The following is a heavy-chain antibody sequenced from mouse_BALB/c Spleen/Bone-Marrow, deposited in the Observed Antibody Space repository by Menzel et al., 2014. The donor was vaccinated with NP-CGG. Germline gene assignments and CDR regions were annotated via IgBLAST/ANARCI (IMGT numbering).Heavy chain of an antibody. Sequence: VQLKESGAELVKPGASVKLSCTASGFNIKDTYMHWVKQRPEQGLEWIGRIDLANGNTKYDPKFQGKATITADTSSNTAYLQLSSLTSEDTAVYYCASYYYGSSLFAYWGQGTLVTVSA. D-gene: IGHD1-1*01. CDR2: IDLANGNT. CDR3: ASYYYGSSLFAY. J-gene: IGHJ3*01. V-gene: IGHV14-3*02. CDR1: GFNIKDTY.